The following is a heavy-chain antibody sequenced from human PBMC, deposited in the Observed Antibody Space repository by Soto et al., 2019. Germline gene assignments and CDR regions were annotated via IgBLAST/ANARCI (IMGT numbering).Heavy chain of an antibody. V-gene: IGHV5-51*01. CDR1: GYSFTTYW. J-gene: IGHJ4*02. D-gene: IGHD6-13*01. Sequence: GESLKISCKASGYSFTTYWIGWVRQMPGKGLEWMGIIYPGDSNTRYSPSFQGQVTISADKSISTAYLQWSSLKASDSAMFYCARKDIAGNSVDFWGQGTLVTVSS. CDR2: IYPGDSNT. CDR3: ARKDIAGNSVDF.